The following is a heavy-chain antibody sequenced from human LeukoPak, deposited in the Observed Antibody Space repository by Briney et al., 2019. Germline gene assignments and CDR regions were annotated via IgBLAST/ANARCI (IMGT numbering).Heavy chain of an antibody. Sequence: GASVKVSCKASGYTFTAYYIHWVRQAPGQGLEWMGRINPNSGGTNYAQKFQGRVTMTRDMSISTAYMELSRLKSDDTAVYYCASVTYYDSIGYYLGDYWGQGTLVTVFS. CDR1: GYTFTAYY. CDR2: INPNSGGT. CDR3: ASVTYYDSIGYYLGDY. V-gene: IGHV1-2*06. D-gene: IGHD3-22*01. J-gene: IGHJ4*02.